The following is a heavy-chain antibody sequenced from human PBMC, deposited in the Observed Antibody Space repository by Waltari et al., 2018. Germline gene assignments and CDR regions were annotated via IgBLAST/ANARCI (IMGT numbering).Heavy chain of an antibody. D-gene: IGHD3-16*01. Sequence: QVQLQQWGAGLLKPSETLSLTCAVYGGSFSGYYWSRIRQPPGKGLEWIGEINHSGSTNYNPSLKSRVTISVDTSKNQFSLKLSSVTAADTAVYYCARLMYWSSANYYYYYMDVWGKGTTVTVSS. V-gene: IGHV4-34*01. CDR3: ARLMYWSSANYYYYYMDV. J-gene: IGHJ6*03. CDR1: GGSFSGYY. CDR2: INHSGST.